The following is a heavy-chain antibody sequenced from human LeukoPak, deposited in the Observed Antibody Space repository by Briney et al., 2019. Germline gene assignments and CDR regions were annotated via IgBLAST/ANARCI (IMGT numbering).Heavy chain of an antibody. D-gene: IGHD6-19*01. Sequence: PGGSLRLSCAASGFTFSSYDMHWVRQATGKGLEWVSAIGNAGDKYYPGSVEGRFTISRENAKNSLYLQMNNLRAGDTAVYYCARGSAVAGHSHFDCWGGGSLVSVCS. CDR2: IGNAGDK. J-gene: IGHJ4*02. CDR3: ARGSAVAGHSHFDC. V-gene: IGHV3-13*04. CDR1: GFTFSSYD.